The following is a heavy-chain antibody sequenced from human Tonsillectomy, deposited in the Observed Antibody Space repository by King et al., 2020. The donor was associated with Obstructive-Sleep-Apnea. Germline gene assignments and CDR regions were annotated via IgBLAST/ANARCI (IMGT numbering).Heavy chain of an antibody. Sequence: QLVQSGGGVVQPGRSLRLSCAASGFTFSSYAMHWVREAPGKGLEWVAVIFFDGSNKYYADSVKGRFTISRDNSKNTLYLQMNSLRAEDTAVYYCAREVGYCSGGSCDYFDYWGQGTLVTVSS. CDR1: GFTFSSYA. V-gene: IGHV3-30*04. J-gene: IGHJ4*02. CDR3: AREVGYCSGGSCDYFDY. CDR2: IFFDGSNK. D-gene: IGHD2-15*01.